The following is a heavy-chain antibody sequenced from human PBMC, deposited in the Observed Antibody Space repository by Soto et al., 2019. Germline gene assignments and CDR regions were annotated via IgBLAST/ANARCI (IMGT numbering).Heavy chain of an antibody. V-gene: IGHV1-69*02. CDR3: ARAEHYDIPSYYFDF. J-gene: IGHJ4*02. CDR1: GGTFSSYT. Sequence: QVQLVQSGAEVKKPGSSVKVSCKASGGTFSSYTISWVRQAPGQGLEWMGRIIPILGIANYAQKFQGRVTITADKSTSTAYMELSRLRSEDTAVYYCARAEHYDIPSYYFDFWGQGTLVTVSS. D-gene: IGHD3-9*01. CDR2: IIPILGIA.